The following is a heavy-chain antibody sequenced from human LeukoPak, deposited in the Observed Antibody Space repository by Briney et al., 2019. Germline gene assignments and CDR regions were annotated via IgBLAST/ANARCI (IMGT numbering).Heavy chain of an antibody. D-gene: IGHD2-2*01. CDR2: ICGSGGST. J-gene: IGHJ4*02. CDR1: GFTFSSYA. V-gene: IGHV3-23*01. CDR3: AKWGGDGVVVPGDNYFDH. Sequence: GGSLRLSCAPSGFTFSSYAMSWVRPAPGKGVEWVSAICGSGGSTHYADSVKGRFTISRDNSKNTLYLQMTSLRAEDTAVYYCAKWGGDGVVVPGDNYFDHWGQGTLVTVSS.